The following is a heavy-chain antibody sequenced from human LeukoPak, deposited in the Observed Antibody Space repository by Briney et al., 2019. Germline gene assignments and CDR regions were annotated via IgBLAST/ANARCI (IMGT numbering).Heavy chain of an antibody. J-gene: IGHJ4*02. Sequence: GGSLRLSCAASGFTFSSYGMHWVRQAPGKGLEWVAVIWYDGSNKYYADSVKGRFSISRDNSKNTLYLQMNSLRAEDTAVYYCARGTRWLQFLFDYWGQGTLVTVSS. CDR3: ARGTRWLQFLFDY. CDR1: GFTFSSYG. D-gene: IGHD5-24*01. V-gene: IGHV3-33*01. CDR2: IWYDGSNK.